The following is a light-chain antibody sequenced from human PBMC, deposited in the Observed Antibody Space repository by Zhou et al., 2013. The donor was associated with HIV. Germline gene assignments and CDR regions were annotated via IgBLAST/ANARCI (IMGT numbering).Light chain of an antibody. J-gene: IGKJ4*01. CDR2: DAS. CDR3: QQYNRWPPLT. Sequence: DTVMTQSPDTLSVSPGERATLSCRASQSVSSNLAWYQQKPGQAPRLLIYDASTRATGVPVRFSGSGSGTEFTLSIANLQSEDVAVYYCQQYNRWPPLTFGGGTQVEIK. V-gene: IGKV3-15*01. CDR1: QSVSSN.